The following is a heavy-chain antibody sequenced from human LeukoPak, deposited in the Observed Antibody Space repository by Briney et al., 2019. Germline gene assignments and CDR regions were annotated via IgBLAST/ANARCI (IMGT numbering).Heavy chain of an antibody. V-gene: IGHV4-30-4*01. Sequence: SETLSLTCTVSGGSISSGDYYWSWIRQPPGKGLEWIGYIYYSGSTYYNPSLKSRVTISVDTSKNQFSLKLSSVTAADTAVYYCARDGYSGSYKGAFDIWGQGTMVTVSS. CDR3: ARDGYSGSYKGAFDI. D-gene: IGHD1-26*01. J-gene: IGHJ3*02. CDR2: IYYSGST. CDR1: GGSISSGDYY.